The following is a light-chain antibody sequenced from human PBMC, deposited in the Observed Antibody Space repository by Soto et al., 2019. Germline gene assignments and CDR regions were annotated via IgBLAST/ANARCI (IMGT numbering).Light chain of an antibody. CDR3: SSYTSSSTLLVV. Sequence: QSALTQPASVSGSPGQSITISCTGTSSDVGGYNYVSWYQQHPGKAPKLMIYEVSNRPSGVSNRFSGSKSGNTASLTISGLQAEDEADYYCSSYTSSSTLLVVFGGWTKLTVL. CDR2: EVS. CDR1: SSDVGGYNY. V-gene: IGLV2-14*01. J-gene: IGLJ2*01.